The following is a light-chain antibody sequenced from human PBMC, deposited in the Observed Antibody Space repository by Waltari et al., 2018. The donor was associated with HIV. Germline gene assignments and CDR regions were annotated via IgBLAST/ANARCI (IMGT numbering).Light chain of an antibody. J-gene: IGLJ3*02. Sequence: SYWLTQPPSVSVSPGQTARTTCPGDVFSRQYANSYQQKPGQAPVMVIYKDSERPSGIPERFSGSSSATTVTLTISGVQAEDEADYYCQSSDSSGNYWVFGGGTKLTVL. V-gene: IGLV3-25*03. CDR3: QSSDSSGNYWV. CDR1: VFSRQY. CDR2: KDS.